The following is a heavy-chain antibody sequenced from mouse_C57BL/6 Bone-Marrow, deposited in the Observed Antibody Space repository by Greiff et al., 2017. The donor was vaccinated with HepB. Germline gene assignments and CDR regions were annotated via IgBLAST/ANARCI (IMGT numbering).Heavy chain of an antibody. Sequence: EVKLVESGGGLVQPGESLKLSCESNEYEFPSHDMSWVRKTPEKRLELVAAINSDGGSTYYPDTMERRFIISRDNTKKTLYMQMSSLRSEDTALYYCANYYGSSPWFAYWGQGTLVTVSA. CDR2: INSDGGST. D-gene: IGHD1-1*01. CDR3: ANYYGSSPWFAY. J-gene: IGHJ3*01. CDR1: EYEFPSHD. V-gene: IGHV5-2*01.